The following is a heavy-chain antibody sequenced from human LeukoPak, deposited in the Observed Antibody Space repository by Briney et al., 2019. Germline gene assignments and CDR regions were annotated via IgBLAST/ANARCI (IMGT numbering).Heavy chain of an antibody. Sequence: GGSLRLSCAASGFTFNSYGMHWVRQAPGKGLEWVAFIRYDGSNKYYADSVKGRFTISRDNSKNTLYLQMNSLRAEDTAVYYCAKGYSGYDSTFDYWGQGTLVTVSS. D-gene: IGHD5-12*01. CDR1: GFTFNSYG. CDR2: IRYDGSNK. V-gene: IGHV3-30*02. CDR3: AKGYSGYDSTFDY. J-gene: IGHJ4*02.